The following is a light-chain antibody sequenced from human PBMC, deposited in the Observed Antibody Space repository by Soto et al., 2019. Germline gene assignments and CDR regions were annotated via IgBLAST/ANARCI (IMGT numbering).Light chain of an antibody. CDR1: SSDVGGYNY. CDR3: GSYAFQV. J-gene: IGLJ3*02. V-gene: IGLV2-8*01. CDR2: EVS. Sequence: QSALTQPPSASGSPGQSVTISCTGTSSDVGGYNYVSWYQQHPGKAPKLMIYEVSKRPSGVPDRFSGSKSGNTASLTVSGLQAEDEADYYCGSYAFQVFGGGTKLTVL.